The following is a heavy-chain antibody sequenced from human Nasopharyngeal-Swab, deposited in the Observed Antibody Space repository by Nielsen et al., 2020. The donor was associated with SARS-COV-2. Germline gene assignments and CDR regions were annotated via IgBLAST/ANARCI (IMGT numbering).Heavy chain of an antibody. V-gene: IGHV3-48*03. CDR3: ATLSAGGNWFDS. Sequence: GGSLRLSCAASGFSFNSYDMNWVRQAPGRGLEWISYVSTSGGTIKNADSVKGRFIISRDNTQNSLYLQMKSLRAEDTAVYYCATLSAGGNWFDSWGQGTLVTVSS. CDR1: GFSFNSYD. CDR2: VSTSGGTI. D-gene: IGHD6-13*01. J-gene: IGHJ5*01.